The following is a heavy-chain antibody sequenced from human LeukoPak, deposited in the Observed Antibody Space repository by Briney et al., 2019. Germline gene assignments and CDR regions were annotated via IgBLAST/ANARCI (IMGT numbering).Heavy chain of an antibody. J-gene: IGHJ6*02. D-gene: IGHD2-2*02. CDR2: IYYSGST. V-gene: IGHV4-30-4*01. CDR1: GGSISSGDYY. CDR3: ARDIVVVPAAISGYYYYGMDV. Sequence: SQTLSLTCTVSGGSISSGDYYWSWIRQPPGKGLEWIGYIYYSGSTYYNPSLRSRVTISVDTSKNQFSLKLSSVTAADTAVYYCARDIVVVPAAISGYYYYGMDVWGQGTTVTVSS.